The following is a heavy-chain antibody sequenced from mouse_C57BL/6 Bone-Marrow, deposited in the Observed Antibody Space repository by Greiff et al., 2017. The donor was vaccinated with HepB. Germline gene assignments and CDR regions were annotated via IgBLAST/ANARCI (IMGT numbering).Heavy chain of an antibody. CDR2: ILPSIGRT. Sequence: VQLQQSGSELRSPGSSVKLSCKDFDSEVFPIAYMSWVRQKPGHGFEWIGGILPSIGRTIYGEKFEDKATLDADTLSNTAYLELNSLTSEDSAIYYCARRGYGSSYDYFDYWGQGTTLTVSS. V-gene: IGHV15-2*01. J-gene: IGHJ2*01. D-gene: IGHD1-1*01. CDR1: DSEVFPIAY. CDR3: ARRGYGSSYDYFDY.